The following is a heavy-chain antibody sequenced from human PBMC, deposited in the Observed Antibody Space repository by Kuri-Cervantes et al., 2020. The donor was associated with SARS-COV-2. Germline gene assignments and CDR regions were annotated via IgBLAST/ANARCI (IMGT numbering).Heavy chain of an antibody. V-gene: IGHV3-23*01. CDR2: ISGSGGST. J-gene: IGHJ4*02. CDR3: AKDVGYQLLSENYFDY. CDR1: GFTFDDYA. Sequence: GESLKISCAASGFTFDDYAMHWVRQAPGKGLEWVSAISGSGGSTYYADSVKGRFTISRDNSKNTLYLQMNSLRAEDTAVYYCAKDVGYQLLSENYFDYWGQGTLVTVSS. D-gene: IGHD2-2*01.